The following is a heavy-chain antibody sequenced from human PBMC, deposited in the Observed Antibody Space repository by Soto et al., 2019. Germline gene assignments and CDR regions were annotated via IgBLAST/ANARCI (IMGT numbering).Heavy chain of an antibody. D-gene: IGHD4-17*01. CDR1: GYTFTTYV. CDR3: ARDPDYGDYFEY. V-gene: IGHV1-3*01. Sequence: QVQLVQSGAEVKKPGASVKVSCEASGYTFTTYVIHWVRQAPGQRLEWMGWINAGNGNTKYSQRFQGRVTITRDTSASTAYMELSSLRSEDTAVYYCARDPDYGDYFEYWGQGTLVTVSS. CDR2: INAGNGNT. J-gene: IGHJ4*02.